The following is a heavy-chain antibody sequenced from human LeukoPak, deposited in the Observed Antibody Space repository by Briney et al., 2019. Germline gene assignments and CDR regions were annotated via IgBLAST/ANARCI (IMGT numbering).Heavy chain of an antibody. CDR3: ARGEGLRDGYNYEGGILAS. D-gene: IGHD5-24*01. V-gene: IGHV4-39*07. J-gene: IGHJ5*02. Sequence: SETLSLTCTVSGGSISSSSYYWGWIRQPPGKGLEWIGSIYYSGSTYYNPSLKSRVTISVDTSKNQFSLKLSSVTAADTAVYYCARGEGLRDGYNYEGGILASWGQGTLVTVSS. CDR1: GGSISSSSYY. CDR2: IYYSGST.